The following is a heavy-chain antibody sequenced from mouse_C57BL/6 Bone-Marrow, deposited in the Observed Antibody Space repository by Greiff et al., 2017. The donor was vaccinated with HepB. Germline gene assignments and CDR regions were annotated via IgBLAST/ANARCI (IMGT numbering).Heavy chain of an antibody. CDR3: ARRYCGSSYVEWYFDV. CDR2: IDPSDSYT. D-gene: IGHD1-1*01. J-gene: IGHJ1*03. V-gene: IGHV1-69*01. CDR1: GYTFTSYW. Sequence: QVQLQQPGAELVMPGASVKLSCKASGYTFTSYWLHWVKQRPGQGLEWIGEIDPSDSYTNYNQKFKGKSTLTVDKSSSTAYMQLSSLTSEDSAVYYCARRYCGSSYVEWYFDVWGTGTTVTVSS.